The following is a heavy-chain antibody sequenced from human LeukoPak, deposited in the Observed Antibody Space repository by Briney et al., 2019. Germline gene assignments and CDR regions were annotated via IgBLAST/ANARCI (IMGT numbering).Heavy chain of an antibody. CDR1: GFTFGSST. D-gene: IGHD6-6*01. CDR2: IFSSTTYI. Sequence: GGSLRLSCAASGFTFGSSTMNWVRQAPGKGLEWVASIFSSTTYIYYADSVKGRFTISRDNAQNSLYLQMNSLRAEDTAVYYCATYITTRLDYWGQGTLVTVSS. CDR3: ATYITTRLDY. V-gene: IGHV3-21*01. J-gene: IGHJ4*02.